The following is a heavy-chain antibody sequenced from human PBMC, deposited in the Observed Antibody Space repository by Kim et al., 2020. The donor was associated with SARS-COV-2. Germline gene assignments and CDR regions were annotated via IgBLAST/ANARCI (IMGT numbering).Heavy chain of an antibody. CDR3: AADYRRIAVAGNYYYYGMDV. J-gene: IGHJ6*02. Sequence: SVKVSCKASGFTFTSSAMQWVRQARGQRLEWIGWIVVGSGNTNYAQKFQERVTITRDMSTSTAYMELSSLRSEDTAVYYCAADYRRIAVAGNYYYYGMDVWGQGTTVTVSS. D-gene: IGHD6-19*01. CDR2: IVVGSGNT. CDR1: GFTFTSSA. V-gene: IGHV1-58*02.